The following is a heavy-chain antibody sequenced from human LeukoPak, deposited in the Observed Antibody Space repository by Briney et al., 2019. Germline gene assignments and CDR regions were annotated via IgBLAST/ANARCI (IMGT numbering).Heavy chain of an antibody. D-gene: IGHD6-25*01. CDR2: IYYSGST. CDR1: GGSISSYF. J-gene: IGHJ3*02. CDR3: ASARLGSGLEGAFDI. V-gene: IGHV4-59*01. Sequence: SETLSLTCPVSGGSISSYFWSWLRPPPGKGLEWIGSIYYSGSTNYNPSLKSRVTISVDTSKNQFSLKLSSVTAADTAVYYCASARLGSGLEGAFDIWGQGTMVTVSS.